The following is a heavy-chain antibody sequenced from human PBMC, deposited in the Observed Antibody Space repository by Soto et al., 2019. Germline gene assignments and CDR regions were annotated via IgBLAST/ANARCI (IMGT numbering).Heavy chain of an antibody. CDR1: GGSISSIDYY. J-gene: IGHJ4*02. CDR3: VRGYCSGGSCSIDY. D-gene: IGHD2-15*01. Sequence: QVQLQESGPGLVKPSQTLSLTCTVSGGSISSIDYYWSWIRQPPGKGLEWIGHIHSSGRTDDNPSLKSRLTXXVXTXXNQCSLKLSSVTAADTAVYYCVRGYCSGGSCSIDYWGQGALVTVSS. CDR2: IHSSGRT. V-gene: IGHV4-30-4*01.